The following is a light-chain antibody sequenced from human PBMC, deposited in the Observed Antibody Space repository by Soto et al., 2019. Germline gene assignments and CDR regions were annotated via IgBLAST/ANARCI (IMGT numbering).Light chain of an antibody. CDR3: QQYGSSPLT. CDR1: QSVSRNF. CDR2: DAS. Sequence: EIVLTQSPGTLSLSPGERATLSCRASQSVSRNFLAWYRQKPGQAPRLLMHDASSRATGISDRLSGSGSGTDFTLTISRLEPEDFAVYYCQQYGSSPLTFGGGTKVEFK. V-gene: IGKV3-20*01. J-gene: IGKJ4*01.